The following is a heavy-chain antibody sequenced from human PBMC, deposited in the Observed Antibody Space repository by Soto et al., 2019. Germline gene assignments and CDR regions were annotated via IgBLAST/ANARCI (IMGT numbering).Heavy chain of an antibody. J-gene: IGHJ6*02. CDR1: GGTFSSYA. CDR2: IIPIFGTA. Sequence: ASVKVSCKASGGTFSSYAISWVRQAPGQGLEWMGGIIPIFGTANYAQKFQGRVTITADESTSTAYMELSSLRSEDTAVYYCARDRAIFGVVPLRSYYYGMDVWGQGTTVTVSS. CDR3: ARDRAIFGVVPLRSYYYGMDV. D-gene: IGHD3-3*01. V-gene: IGHV1-69*13.